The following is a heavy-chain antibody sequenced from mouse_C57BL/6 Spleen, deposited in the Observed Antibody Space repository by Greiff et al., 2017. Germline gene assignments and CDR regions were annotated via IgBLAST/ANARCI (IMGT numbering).Heavy chain of an antibody. D-gene: IGHD2-3*01. CDR2: INPGSGGT. J-gene: IGHJ3*01. CDR3: ARSLDGYYGLAY. V-gene: IGHV1-54*01. CDR1: GYAFTNYL. Sequence: VQLVESGAELVRPGTSVKVSCKASGYAFTNYLIEWVKQRPGQGLEWIGVINPGSGGTNYNEKFKGKATLTADKSSSTAYMQLSSLTSEDSAVYFCARSLDGYYGLAYWGQGTLVTVSA.